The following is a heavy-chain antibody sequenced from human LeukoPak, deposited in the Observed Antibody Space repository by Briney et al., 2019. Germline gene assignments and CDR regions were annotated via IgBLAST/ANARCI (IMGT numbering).Heavy chain of an antibody. CDR2: ISAYNGNT. CDR3: ARVMITFGGVIASDY. V-gene: IGHV1-18*01. CDR1: GYTFTIYG. J-gene: IGHJ4*02. Sequence: GASVKVSCKASGYTFTIYGISWVRQAPGQGLEWMGWISAYNGNTNYAQKLQGRVTITTDTSTSTAYMELRSLRSDDTAVYYCARVMITFGGVIASDYWGQGTLVTVSS. D-gene: IGHD3-16*02.